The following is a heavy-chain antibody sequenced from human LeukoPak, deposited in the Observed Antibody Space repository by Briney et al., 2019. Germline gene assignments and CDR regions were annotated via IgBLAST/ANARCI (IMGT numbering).Heavy chain of an antibody. V-gene: IGHV3-23*01. CDR2: ISGNGDNT. Sequence: PGGSLRLSCAASGFTFSSYAMSWVRQAPGKGLEWVSAISGNGDNTYYADSVKGRFTTSRDSSKNTLYFQMNSLRAEDTAVYYCARAFDHHFDYWGQGTLVTVSS. CDR1: GFTFSSYA. CDR3: ARAFDHHFDY. D-gene: IGHD3-16*01. J-gene: IGHJ4*02.